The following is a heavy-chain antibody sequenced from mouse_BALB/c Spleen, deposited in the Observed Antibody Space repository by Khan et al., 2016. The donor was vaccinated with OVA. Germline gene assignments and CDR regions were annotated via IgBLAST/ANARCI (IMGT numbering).Heavy chain of an antibody. Sequence: EVQLQESGPGLVKPSQSLSLTCTVNGYSITSNYAWNWIRQFPGNKLEWMGYISYSGSTNYNPSLKSRLSITRDTSKNQFFLLLHSVTTADSATYYCARGNDYGYDLDDWGQGTSVTVSS. V-gene: IGHV3-2*02. D-gene: IGHD1-1*01. CDR3: ARGNDYGYDLDD. CDR1: GYSITSNYA. J-gene: IGHJ4*01. CDR2: ISYSGST.